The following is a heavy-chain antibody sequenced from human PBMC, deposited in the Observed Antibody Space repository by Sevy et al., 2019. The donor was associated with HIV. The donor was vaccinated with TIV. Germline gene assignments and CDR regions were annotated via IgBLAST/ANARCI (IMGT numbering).Heavy chain of an antibody. D-gene: IGHD2-15*01. V-gene: IGHV3-21*01. CDR3: ARGVAATPHYYYGMDV. CDR2: ISSSSSYI. J-gene: IGHJ6*02. Sequence: GGSLRLSCAASGFTFSSYSMNWVRQAPGKGQEWVSSISSSSSYIQYADSVKGRFTISRANAKNSLYLQMNSLRAEETAVYYCARGVAATPHYYYGMDVWGQGTTVTVSS. CDR1: GFTFSSYS.